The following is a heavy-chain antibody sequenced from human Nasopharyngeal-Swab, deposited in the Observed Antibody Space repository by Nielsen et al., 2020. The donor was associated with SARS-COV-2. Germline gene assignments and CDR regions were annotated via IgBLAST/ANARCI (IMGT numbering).Heavy chain of an antibody. Sequence: ASVKVSCKASGYAFTASAIHCVRQAPGPRLEWMAWINAGTGNREYSQKFQGRVTITTDASAGTVHMELRSLRSEDTAMYYCARSGTVGAPGFDYWGQGTLVTVSS. CDR3: ARSGTVGAPGFDY. V-gene: IGHV1-3*01. D-gene: IGHD1-26*01. J-gene: IGHJ4*02. CDR2: INAGTGNR. CDR1: GYAFTASA.